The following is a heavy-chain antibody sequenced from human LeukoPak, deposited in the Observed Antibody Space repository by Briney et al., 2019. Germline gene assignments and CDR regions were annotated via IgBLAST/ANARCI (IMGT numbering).Heavy chain of an antibody. CDR3: ASEYYDFWSGYYGY. V-gene: IGHV4-38-2*01. J-gene: IGHJ4*02. D-gene: IGHD3-3*01. CDR1: GYSISSGYY. CDR2: IYHSGST. Sequence: PSETLSLTCAVSGYSISSGYYWGWIRQPPGKGLEGIGSIYHSGSTYYNPSLKSRVTISIDTSKNQFSLKLSSVTAADTAVYYCASEYYDFWSGYYGYWGQGTLVTVSS.